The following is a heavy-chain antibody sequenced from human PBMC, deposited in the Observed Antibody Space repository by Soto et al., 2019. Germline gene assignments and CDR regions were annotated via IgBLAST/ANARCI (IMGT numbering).Heavy chain of an antibody. CDR1: GFTFDDYA. D-gene: IGHD2-2*01. V-gene: IGHV3-9*01. Sequence: GGSLRLSCAASGFTFDDYAMHWVRQAPGKGLEWVSGISWNSGSIGYADSVKGRFTISRDNAKNSLYLQMNSLRAEDTALYYCAKDYCSSTSCYVDDYYYMDVWGKGTTVTVSS. J-gene: IGHJ6*03. CDR3: AKDYCSSTSCYVDDYYYMDV. CDR2: ISWNSGSI.